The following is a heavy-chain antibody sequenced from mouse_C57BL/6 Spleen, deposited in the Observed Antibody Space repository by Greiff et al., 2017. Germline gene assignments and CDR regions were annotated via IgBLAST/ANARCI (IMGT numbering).Heavy chain of an antibody. CDR2: FHPYNDDT. D-gene: IGHD1-1*01. CDR3: ARPKYYGSSYVLDY. V-gene: IGHV1-47*01. CDR1: GYTFTTYP. J-gene: IGHJ2*01. Sequence: QVQLKQSGAELVKPGASVKMSCKASGYTFTTYPIEWMKQNHGKSLEWIGNFHPYNDDTNYNEKFKGKSTLTVEKSSSTVYLVLSRLTSDDSAVYYCARPKYYGSSYVLDYWGQGTTLTVSS.